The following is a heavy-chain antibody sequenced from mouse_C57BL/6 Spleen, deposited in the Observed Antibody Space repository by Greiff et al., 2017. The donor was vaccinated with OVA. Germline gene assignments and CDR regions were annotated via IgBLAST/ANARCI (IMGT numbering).Heavy chain of an antibody. V-gene: IGHV1-54*01. CDR3: ARRRDYSASMDY. CDR2: INPGSGGT. D-gene: IGHD2-12*01. CDR1: GYAFTNYL. Sequence: QVQLKQSGAELVRPGTSVKVSCKASGYAFTNYLIEWVKQRPGQGLEWIGVINPGSGGTNYNEKFKGNATLAADKSSSTAYMQLSSLTSDDYAVYFCARRRDYSASMDYWGQGTSVTVSS. J-gene: IGHJ4*01.